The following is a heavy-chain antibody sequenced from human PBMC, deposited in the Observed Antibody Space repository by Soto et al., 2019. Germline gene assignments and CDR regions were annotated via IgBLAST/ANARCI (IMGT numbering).Heavy chain of an antibody. V-gene: IGHV4-30-4*01. CDR1: GGSISSGDYY. Sequence: QVQLQESGPGLVKPSQTLSLACTVSGGSISSGDYYWSWIRQPPGKGLEWIGYIYYSGSTYYNPSLKSRVTISVDTSKNQCSLKLSSVTAADTAVYYCATERGTTGFALPYIDYWGQGTLVTVSS. CDR3: ATERGTTGFALPYIDY. J-gene: IGHJ4*02. D-gene: IGHD1-7*01. CDR2: IYYSGST.